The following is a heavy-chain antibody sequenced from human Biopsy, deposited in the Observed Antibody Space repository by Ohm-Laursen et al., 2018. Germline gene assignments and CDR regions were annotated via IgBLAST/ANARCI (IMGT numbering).Heavy chain of an antibody. Sequence: GESLKISCKASGYTFTDYSLHWVRQAPGQGLEWMGWINPNSVGTYYAQKFQGRVTMTRDTSISTAYMELSRLRSDDTAVYYCARDLNNPYYFDYWGQGTLVTVSS. CDR2: INPNSVGT. CDR3: ARDLNNPYYFDY. J-gene: IGHJ4*02. CDR1: GYTFTDYS. V-gene: IGHV1-2*02. D-gene: IGHD1-14*01.